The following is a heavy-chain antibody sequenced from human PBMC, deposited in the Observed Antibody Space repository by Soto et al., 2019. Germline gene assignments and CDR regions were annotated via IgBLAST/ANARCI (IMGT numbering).Heavy chain of an antibody. CDR2: ISYDGSNK. D-gene: IGHD2-15*01. Sequence: QVQLVESGGGVVQPGRSLRLSCAASGFTFSSYGMHWVRQAPGKGLEWVAVISYDGSNKYYADSVKGRFTISRDNSKNTRYLQMNSLRAEDTAVYYCAKDLRRGGYYYGMDVWGQGTTVTVSS. CDR1: GFTFSSYG. J-gene: IGHJ6*02. V-gene: IGHV3-30*18. CDR3: AKDLRRGGYYYGMDV.